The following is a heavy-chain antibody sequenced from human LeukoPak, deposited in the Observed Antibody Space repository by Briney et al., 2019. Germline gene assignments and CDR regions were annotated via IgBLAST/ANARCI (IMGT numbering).Heavy chain of an antibody. CDR2: INPNSGGT. J-gene: IGHJ4*02. CDR1: GYTFTNYG. Sequence: ASVKVSCKASGYTFTNYGISWVRQAPGQGLEWMGWINPNSGGTNYAQKFQGRVTMTRDTSISTAYMELSRLRSDDTAVYYCARDWESLVGATTGSVDYWGQGTLVTVSS. D-gene: IGHD1-26*01. CDR3: ARDWESLVGATTGSVDY. V-gene: IGHV1-2*02.